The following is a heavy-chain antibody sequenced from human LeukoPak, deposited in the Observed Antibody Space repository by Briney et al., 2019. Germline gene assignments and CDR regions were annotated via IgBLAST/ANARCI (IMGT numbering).Heavy chain of an antibody. Sequence: PSETLSLTCTVSGGSISSYYWSWIRQPAGKGLEWIGRIYTSGSTNYNPSLKSRVTMSVDTSKNQFSLKLSSVTAADTAVYYCARDRQTYGDYPPHDYWGQGTLVTVSS. CDR2: IYTSGST. V-gene: IGHV4-4*07. CDR3: ARDRQTYGDYPPHDY. CDR1: GGSISSYY. D-gene: IGHD4-17*01. J-gene: IGHJ4*02.